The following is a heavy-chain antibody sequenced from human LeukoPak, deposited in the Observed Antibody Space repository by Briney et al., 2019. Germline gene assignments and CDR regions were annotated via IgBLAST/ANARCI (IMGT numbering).Heavy chain of an antibody. CDR1: GFTFSSYA. Sequence: GGSLRLSCAASGFTFSSYAMSWVRQAPGKGLEWVSAISGCGGSTYYADSVKGRFTISRDNSKNTLYLQMNSLRAEDTAVYYCAKDRWGYGSGSCDYWGQGTLVTVSS. D-gene: IGHD3-10*01. J-gene: IGHJ4*02. V-gene: IGHV3-23*01. CDR2: ISGCGGST. CDR3: AKDRWGYGSGSCDY.